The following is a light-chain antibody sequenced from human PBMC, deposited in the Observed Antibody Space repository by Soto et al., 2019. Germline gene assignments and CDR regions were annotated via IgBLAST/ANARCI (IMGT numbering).Light chain of an antibody. CDR3: QQYGSSPGT. V-gene: IGKV3-20*01. CDR1: QSVSSSY. CDR2: GAS. J-gene: IGKJ1*01. Sequence: EIALTQSPGTLSLSPGERATLSCRARQSVSSSYLAWYQQKPGQAARLRIYGASSRATGIPDRFSGSGSGTDFSLTISRLEREDFAVYYCQQYGSSPGTFGQGTKVEIK.